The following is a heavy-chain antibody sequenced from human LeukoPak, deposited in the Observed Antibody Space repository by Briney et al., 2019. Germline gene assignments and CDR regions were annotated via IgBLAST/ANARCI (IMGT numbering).Heavy chain of an antibody. CDR1: GFTFSSYA. D-gene: IGHD6-19*01. CDR3: PKQSYASGWNPFDY. Sequence: LPWGSLRLSCAASGFTFSSYAMSWVRQAPGRGLEWVSTVSGGGVTTYYADPAKGRFTISRDNSKNTLYLQMNSLTAEDTAVYYCPKQSYASGWNPFDYWGQGILVTVSS. CDR2: VSGGGVTT. V-gene: IGHV3-23*01. J-gene: IGHJ4*02.